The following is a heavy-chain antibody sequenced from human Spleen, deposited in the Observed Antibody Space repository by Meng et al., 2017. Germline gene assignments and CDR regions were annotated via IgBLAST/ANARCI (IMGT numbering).Heavy chain of an antibody. V-gene: IGHV3-33*01. CDR3: ARAFYCVADSCYSVPLDY. Sequence: QVHLVESGGGVVQPGGSLGLSCAASGVTFSSYVMHWVRQAPGKGLEWVAVIWYDGSQKYFTESVKGRFTISRDNSQNTLYLQMNSLRAEDTALYYCARAFYCVADSCYSVPLDYWGQGALVTVSS. CDR1: GVTFSSYV. J-gene: IGHJ4*02. CDR2: IWYDGSQK. D-gene: IGHD2-15*01.